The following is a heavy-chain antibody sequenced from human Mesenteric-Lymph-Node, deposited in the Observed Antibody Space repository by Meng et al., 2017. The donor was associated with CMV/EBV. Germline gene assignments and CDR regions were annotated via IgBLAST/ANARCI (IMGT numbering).Heavy chain of an antibody. J-gene: IGHJ6*02. V-gene: IGHV3-9*01. D-gene: IGHD1-1*01. Sequence: GGSLRLSCAASGFTFDDYAMHWVRQVPGKALEWVSGISWDGGLIGYADPVKGRFTISRDNAKNSLFLQMNSLRPEDTALYYCAKGSGTGIRSRAYYYGMDVWGQGTTVTVSS. CDR1: GFTFDDYA. CDR2: ISWDGGLI. CDR3: AKGSGTGIRSRAYYYGMDV.